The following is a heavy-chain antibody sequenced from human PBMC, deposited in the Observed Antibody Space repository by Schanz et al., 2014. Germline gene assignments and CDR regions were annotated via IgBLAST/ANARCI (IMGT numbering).Heavy chain of an antibody. CDR1: GFTLSSYG. CDR2: INSDGTKR. CDR3: ARYGYSVVVRTHTESFDI. Sequence: QVRLVESGGGVVQPGRSLRLSCAASGFTLSSYGMHWVRQAPGKGLEWVAFINSDGTKRFYADSVKSRFAISRDNSRNTLYLQMNRMRAEDTAVYDCARYGYSVVVRTHTESFDIWGQGTRVTGSP. J-gene: IGHJ3*02. D-gene: IGHD5-18*01. V-gene: IGHV3-33*08.